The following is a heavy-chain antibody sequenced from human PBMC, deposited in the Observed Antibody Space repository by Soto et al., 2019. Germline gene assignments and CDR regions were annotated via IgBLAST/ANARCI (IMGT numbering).Heavy chain of an antibody. Sequence: PGGSLRLSCAASGFTVKNYQMNWVRQAPGKGLEWVSVIYSGGVTYYPDSVKGRLTTIRDTSKNTVYLQMNSLRADATAMYYCGRDTSTTGYYCLDVWGQGTMVTVSS. CDR2: IYSGGVT. D-gene: IGHD3-3*01. CDR1: GFTVKNYQ. J-gene: IGHJ6*02. V-gene: IGHV3-66*01. CDR3: GRDTSTTGYYCLDV.